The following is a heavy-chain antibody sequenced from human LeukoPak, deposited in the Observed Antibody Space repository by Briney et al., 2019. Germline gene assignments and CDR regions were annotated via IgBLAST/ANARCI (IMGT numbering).Heavy chain of an antibody. CDR2: ISTEIGNT. D-gene: IGHD2-15*01. V-gene: IGHV1-18*04. CDR1: GYGFHDFG. Sequence: GASVKVSCKASGYGFHDFGISWVRQAPGQGLEWMGWISTEIGNTNYAQRLQGRVTMTRDTSTSTVYMELTSLTSDDTAVYYCARDRYGYCGGGSCFLFDYWGQGTLVTVSS. CDR3: ARDRYGYCGGGSCFLFDY. J-gene: IGHJ4*02.